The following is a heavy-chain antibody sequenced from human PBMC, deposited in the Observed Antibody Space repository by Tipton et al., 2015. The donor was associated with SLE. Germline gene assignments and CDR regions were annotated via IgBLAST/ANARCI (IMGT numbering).Heavy chain of an antibody. CDR3: ARVMNYDFWSGRFDAFDI. J-gene: IGHJ3*02. D-gene: IGHD3-3*01. CDR2: ISSSSSTI. CDR1: GFTFSSYE. Sequence: SLRLSCAASGFTFSSYEMNWVRQAPGKGLEWVSYISSSSSTIYYADSVKGRFTISRDSAKNSLYLQMNSLRAEDTAVYYCARVMNYDFWSGRFDAFDIWGQGTMVTVSS. V-gene: IGHV3-48*03.